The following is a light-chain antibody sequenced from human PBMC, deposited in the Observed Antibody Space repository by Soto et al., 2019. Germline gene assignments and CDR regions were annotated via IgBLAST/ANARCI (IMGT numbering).Light chain of an antibody. CDR3: MQALQSWT. Sequence: EIVVTPSPLSLPVTPGEPASISCRSSQSLLHSNGHNYLEWYLQKPGQSPQLLIYLGSNRASGVPDRFSGSGSGTDFTLKISRVEAEDVGVYYCMQALQSWTFGQGTKVDIK. J-gene: IGKJ1*01. V-gene: IGKV2-28*01. CDR2: LGS. CDR1: QSLLHSNGHNY.